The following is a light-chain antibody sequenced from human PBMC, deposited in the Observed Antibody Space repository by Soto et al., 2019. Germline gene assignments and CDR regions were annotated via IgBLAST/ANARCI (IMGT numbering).Light chain of an antibody. CDR2: GAS. V-gene: IGKV3-20*01. CDR1: QSVSSNY. Sequence: EIVLTQSPGTLSLSPGERATLSCRASQSVSSNYLAWYQQKPGQAPRLLIYGASIRATGLPDRFSGSGSGTDFTLTISRLEPEDFAVYYCKQYGSSYTCGQGTKLEIK. CDR3: KQYGSSYT. J-gene: IGKJ2*01.